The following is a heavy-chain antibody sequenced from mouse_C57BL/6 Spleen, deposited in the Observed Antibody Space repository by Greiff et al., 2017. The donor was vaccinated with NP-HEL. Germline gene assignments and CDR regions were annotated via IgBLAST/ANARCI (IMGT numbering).Heavy chain of an antibody. CDR1: GYAFSSSW. J-gene: IGHJ2*01. Sequence: QVQLQQSGPELVKPGASVKISCKASGYAFSSSWMNWVKQRPGKGLEWIGRIYPGDGDTNYNGKFKGKATLTADKSSSTAYMQLSSLTSEDSAVYFYAREDYGSSYADWGQGTTLTVSS. V-gene: IGHV1-82*01. D-gene: IGHD1-1*01. CDR3: AREDYGSSYAD. CDR2: IYPGDGDT.